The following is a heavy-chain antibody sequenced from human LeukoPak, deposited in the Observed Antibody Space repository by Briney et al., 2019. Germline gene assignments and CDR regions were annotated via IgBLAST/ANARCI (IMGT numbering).Heavy chain of an antibody. CDR2: IIPILGIA. D-gene: IGHD2-2*01. CDR1: GGTFSSYA. V-gene: IGHV1-69*04. CDR3: ARDYVPYQLLFFFDY. J-gene: IGHJ4*02. Sequence: GASVKVSCKASGGTFSSYAISWVRQAPGQGLEWMGRIIPILGIANYAQKFQGRVTITADKSTSTAYMELSSLRSGDTAVYYCARDYVPYQLLFFFDYWGQGTLVTVSS.